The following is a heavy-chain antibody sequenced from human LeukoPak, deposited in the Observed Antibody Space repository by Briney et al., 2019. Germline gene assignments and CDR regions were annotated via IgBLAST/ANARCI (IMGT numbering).Heavy chain of an antibody. CDR2: IYTSGST. J-gene: IGHJ6*03. CDR1: GGSISTYY. Sequence: PSETLSLTCTVSGGSISTYYWSWIRQPAGKGLEWIGRIYTSGSTNYNPSLKSRVTMSLDTSKNQFSLKLNSVTAADTAVYYCARDEGAAAGTRYYYYMDVWGKGTTVTVSS. CDR3: ARDEGAAAGTRYYYYMDV. D-gene: IGHD6-13*01. V-gene: IGHV4-4*07.